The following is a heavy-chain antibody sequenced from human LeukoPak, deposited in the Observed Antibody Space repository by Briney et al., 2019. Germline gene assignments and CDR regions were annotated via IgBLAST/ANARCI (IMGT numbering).Heavy chain of an antibody. Sequence: ASVKVSCKASGGTFNTYVLSWVRQAPGQGLEWMGGIIPISGTGNYAQKFQGRATITADESTSTVYMELSSLRSEDTAVYYCARRWGAVGVPAAGPPPYYHYGLDIWGRGTTVIVSS. V-gene: IGHV1-69*13. CDR3: ARRWGAVGVPAAGPPPYYHYGLDI. D-gene: IGHD2-2*01. J-gene: IGHJ6*02. CDR1: GGTFNTYV. CDR2: IIPISGTG.